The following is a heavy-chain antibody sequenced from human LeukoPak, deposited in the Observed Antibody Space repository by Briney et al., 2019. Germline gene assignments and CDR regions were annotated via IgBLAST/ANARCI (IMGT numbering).Heavy chain of an antibody. CDR1: GGSFSSSSYY. Sequence: PSETLSLTCTVSGGSFSSSSYYWGWIREPPGKGLEWIGSIYYSGSTYYNPSLKSRVTISVDTSKNQFSLKLSSVTAADTAVYYCARLPPPYYDSSGYTYNWFDPWGQGTLVTVSS. V-gene: IGHV4-39*01. CDR2: IYYSGST. J-gene: IGHJ5*02. D-gene: IGHD3-22*01. CDR3: ARLPPPYYDSSGYTYNWFDP.